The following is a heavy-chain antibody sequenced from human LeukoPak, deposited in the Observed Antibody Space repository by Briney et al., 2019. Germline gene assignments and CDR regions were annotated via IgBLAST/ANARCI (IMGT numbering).Heavy chain of an antibody. V-gene: IGHV3-30-3*01. J-gene: IGHJ3*02. Sequence: GGSLRLSCAASGFTFSSYAMHWVRQAPGKGLEWVAVISYDGSNKYYADCVKGRFTISRDNSKNTLYLQMNSLRAEDTAVYYCARDPHDYGDYGDAFDIWGQGTMVTVSS. D-gene: IGHD4-17*01. CDR2: ISYDGSNK. CDR3: ARDPHDYGDYGDAFDI. CDR1: GFTFSSYA.